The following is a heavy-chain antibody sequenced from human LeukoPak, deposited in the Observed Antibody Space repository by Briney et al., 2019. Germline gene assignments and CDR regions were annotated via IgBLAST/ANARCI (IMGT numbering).Heavy chain of an antibody. V-gene: IGHV4-59*01. CDR2: IYYSGSA. CDR1: SGSISGYY. J-gene: IGHJ4*02. D-gene: IGHD6-19*01. Sequence: SDPLTLPCTVSSGSISGYYWGWIPQPPGKGLEWIGFIYYSGSANYNPSLKSRVTISVDTSTNQSSLKLSSVTATDTAVYYCARDRDSSGWFDYWGQGTLVTVSS. CDR3: ARDRDSSGWFDY.